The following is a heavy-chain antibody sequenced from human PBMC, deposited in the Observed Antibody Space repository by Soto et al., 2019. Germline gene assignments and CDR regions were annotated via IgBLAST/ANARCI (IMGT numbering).Heavy chain of an antibody. D-gene: IGHD3-10*01. CDR3: ARAPRGNYGYPSYFDY. CDR1: YGSIISGGCC. J-gene: IGHJ4*02. Sequence: PLEIMSLSWTVSYGSIISGGCCWILNRQPPGKGLEWIGYIYYSGSTNYNPSLKSRVTISVDTSKNQFSLKLSSVTAADTAVYYCARAPRGNYGYPSYFDYWGQGTLVTVSS. CDR2: IYYSGST. V-gene: IGHV4-61*08.